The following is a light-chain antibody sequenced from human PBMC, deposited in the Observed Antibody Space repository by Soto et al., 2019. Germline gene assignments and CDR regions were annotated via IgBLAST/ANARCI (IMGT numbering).Light chain of an antibody. Sequence: QSALTQPASVSASPGQSITISCTGTTSDVAGYNYVSWYQQHPGQAPKLLIYGVNNRPSGISSRFSGSRSGNAASLTISGLQSEDEAEYYCNSYTSSSTFVFGTGTKLTVL. V-gene: IGLV2-14*01. CDR3: NSYTSSSTFV. J-gene: IGLJ1*01. CDR1: TSDVAGYNY. CDR2: GVN.